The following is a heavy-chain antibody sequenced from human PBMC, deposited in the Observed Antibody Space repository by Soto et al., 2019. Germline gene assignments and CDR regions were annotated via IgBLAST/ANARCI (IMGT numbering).Heavy chain of an antibody. D-gene: IGHD4-4*01. V-gene: IGHV4-39*01. CDR1: GGSISISSYY. J-gene: IGHJ4*02. Sequence: SETLSLTCTVSGGSISISSYYWGWIRQPPGKGLEWIGSIYYSGSTYYNPSLKSRVTISVDTSKNQFSLKLSSVTAADTAVYYCARHGLAVTVDGAFDYWGQGTLVTVSS. CDR3: ARHGLAVTVDGAFDY. CDR2: IYYSGST.